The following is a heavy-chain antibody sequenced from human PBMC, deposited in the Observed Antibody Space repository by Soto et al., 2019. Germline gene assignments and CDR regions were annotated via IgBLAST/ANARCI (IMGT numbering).Heavy chain of an antibody. Sequence: VASVKVSCKASGYTFTSYSIQWVRQAPGQRLEWMGWINAGNGNTEYSQKFQDRVTITRDTSASTAYLDLTSLRFEDTAVYYCARENDSRTAYSFDYWGQGTLVTVYS. D-gene: IGHD1-1*01. CDR3: ARENDSRTAYSFDY. CDR2: INAGNGNT. J-gene: IGHJ4*02. CDR1: GYTFTSYS. V-gene: IGHV1-3*01.